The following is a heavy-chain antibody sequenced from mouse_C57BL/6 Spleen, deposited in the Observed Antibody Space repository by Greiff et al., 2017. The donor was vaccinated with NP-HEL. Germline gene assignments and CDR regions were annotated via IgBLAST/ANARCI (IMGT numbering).Heavy chain of an antibody. CDR1: GYTFTSYW. CDR2: IYPSDSET. V-gene: IGHV1-61*01. J-gene: IGHJ2*01. D-gene: IGHD1-2*01. CDR3: ARPSLLRSHFDY. Sequence: QVQLQQPGAELVRPGSSVKLSCKASGYTFTSYWMDWVKQRPGQGLEWIGNIYPSDSETHYNQKFKDKATLTVDKSSSTAYMQLSSLTSEDSAVYYCARPSLLRSHFDYWGQGTTLTVSS.